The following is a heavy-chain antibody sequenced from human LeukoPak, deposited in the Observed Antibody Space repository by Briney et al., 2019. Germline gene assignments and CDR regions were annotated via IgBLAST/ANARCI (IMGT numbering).Heavy chain of an antibody. Sequence: ASVKVSCKASGYTFTSYDINWVRQATGQGLEWMGWMNPNSGSTGYAQKFQGRVTMTRNTSISTAYMELSSLRSEDTAVYYCARDGRYSSSSDYWGQGTLVTVSS. CDR2: MNPNSGST. J-gene: IGHJ4*02. CDR1: GYTFTSYD. CDR3: ARDGRYSSSSDY. V-gene: IGHV1-8*01. D-gene: IGHD6-6*01.